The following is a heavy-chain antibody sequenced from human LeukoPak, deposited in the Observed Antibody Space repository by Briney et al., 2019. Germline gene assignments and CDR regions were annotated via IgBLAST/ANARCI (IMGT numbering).Heavy chain of an antibody. D-gene: IGHD2-21*02. V-gene: IGHV3-53*01. CDR1: GLTVSRNY. Sequence: PGGSLRLSCAASGLTVSRNYMSWVRQAPGKGLESVSVIYSGGSTYYADSVRGRFTISRDNSKNTLYLQMNSLNTEDTAVYYCAGEEGFNWYSGFDIWGQGTVVTVSS. CDR2: IYSGGST. CDR3: AGEEGFNWYSGFDI. J-gene: IGHJ3*02.